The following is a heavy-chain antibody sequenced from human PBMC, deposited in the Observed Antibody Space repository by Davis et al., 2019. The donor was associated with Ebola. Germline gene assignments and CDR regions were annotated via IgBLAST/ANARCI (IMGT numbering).Heavy chain of an antibody. V-gene: IGHV1-46*01. Sequence: AASVKVSCKASGYTFTSYYMHWVRQAPGQGLEWMGIINPSGGSTGYAQKFQGRVTMTRDTSTSTVYMELSSLRSEDTAVYYCARDYDFWSGYHYYFDYWGQGTLVTVSS. J-gene: IGHJ4*02. CDR3: ARDYDFWSGYHYYFDY. CDR2: INPSGGST. CDR1: GYTFTSYY. D-gene: IGHD3-3*01.